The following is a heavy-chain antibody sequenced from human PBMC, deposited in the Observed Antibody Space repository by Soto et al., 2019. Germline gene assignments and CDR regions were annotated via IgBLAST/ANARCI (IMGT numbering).Heavy chain of an antibody. Sequence: QITLKESGPTLVKPTQTLTLTCTFSGFSLSSTRVAVGWIRQPPGKALEWLALIYWDDDKRYSPFLKSRLTNTKDTSQNQVVLTMTNMDPVDTATYYCAHSVVAGLGYYFDYWGQGTLVTVSS. D-gene: IGHD6-19*01. CDR2: IYWDDDK. CDR1: GFSLSSTRVA. CDR3: AHSVVAGLGYYFDY. J-gene: IGHJ4*02. V-gene: IGHV2-5*02.